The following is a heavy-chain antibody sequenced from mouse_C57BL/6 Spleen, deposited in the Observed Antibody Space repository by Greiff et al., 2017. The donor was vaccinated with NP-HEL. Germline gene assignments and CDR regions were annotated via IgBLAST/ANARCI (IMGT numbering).Heavy chain of an antibody. V-gene: IGHV1-26*01. CDR2: INPNNGGT. D-gene: IGHD2-5*01. CDR1: GYTFTDYY. J-gene: IGHJ4*01. CDR3: ARGAMDSNYEYYAMDY. Sequence: EVQLQQSGPELVKPGASVKISCKASGYTFTDYYMNWVKQSHGKSLEWIGDINPNNGGTSYNQKFKGKATLTVDKSSSTAYMELRSLTSEDSAVYYCARGAMDSNYEYYAMDYWGQGTSVTVAS.